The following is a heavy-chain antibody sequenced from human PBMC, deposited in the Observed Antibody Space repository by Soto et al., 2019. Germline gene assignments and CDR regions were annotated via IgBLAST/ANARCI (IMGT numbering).Heavy chain of an antibody. J-gene: IGHJ4*02. Sequence: QVQLVQSGAEVKKPGASVKVSCKTSGYTFTNFGLIWVRQAPGQGLEWMGWISAYNCNTNYAQNLQGRVTMTTDTSTSIAYTELRSLRSDDTVVYYCARGGNPIDYWGQGTLVTVSS. CDR3: ARGGNPIDY. V-gene: IGHV1-18*01. D-gene: IGHD3-16*01. CDR2: ISAYNCNT. CDR1: GYTFTNFG.